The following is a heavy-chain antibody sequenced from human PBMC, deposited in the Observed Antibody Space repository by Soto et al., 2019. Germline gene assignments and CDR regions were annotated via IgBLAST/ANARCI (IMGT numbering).Heavy chain of an antibody. CDR3: AKVRRHISLS. J-gene: IGHJ5*02. CDR1: GGSFSDYY. V-gene: IGHV4-34*02. Sequence: QVQLLQWGAGLLKPSETLSLTCTVYGGSFSDYYWSRIRQPPGKGLEWIGEINHTGSTNFNPSLESRVTISVDTSKNQFSLKLSSVTAADTAVYYCAKVRRHISLSWGQGTLVTVSS. D-gene: IGHD2-21*01. CDR2: INHTGST.